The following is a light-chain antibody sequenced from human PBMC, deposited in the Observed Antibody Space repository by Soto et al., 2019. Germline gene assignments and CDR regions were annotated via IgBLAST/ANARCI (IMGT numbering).Light chain of an antibody. CDR1: HSDIGAGYG. V-gene: IGLV1-40*01. J-gene: IGLJ3*02. Sequence: QSVLTQPPSVTGAPGQRVTISCTGSHSDIGAGYGVHWYQQFPHSAPKLLIYDTTNRPSGVPDRFSGSRSGTSASLAITGLQAEDEADYYCQSYDTSLSAVVFGGGTKVTVL. CDR2: DTT. CDR3: QSYDTSLSAVV.